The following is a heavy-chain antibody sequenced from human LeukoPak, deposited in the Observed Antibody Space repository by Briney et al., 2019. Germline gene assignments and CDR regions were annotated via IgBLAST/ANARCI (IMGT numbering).Heavy chain of an antibody. CDR1: VLTFSRQW. J-gene: IGHJ4*02. CDR3: TTAKWLLKY. D-gene: IGHD5-12*01. V-gene: IGHV3-15*01. CDR2: SNNKADGGTT. Sequence: GGSLRLSCAPSVLTFSRQWMSSVRQAPGKGLERVGRSNNKADGGTTDYAAPVKGRFTISRDDSKSTLYLQMNSLKTEDTAVYFCTTAKWLLKYWGQGTLVTVSS.